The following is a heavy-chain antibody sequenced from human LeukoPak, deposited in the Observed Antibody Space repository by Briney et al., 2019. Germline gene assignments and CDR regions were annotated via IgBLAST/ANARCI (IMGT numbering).Heavy chain of an antibody. V-gene: IGHV5-51*01. D-gene: IGHD2/OR15-2a*01. Sequence: GESLKISCKGSGYNFTSYWIGWVRQMPGKGLEWMGIINPGDSDIRYSPSFQGQVTISADKSISTAYLQWSSLKASDTAMYYCIVHTPGYYFDYWGQGTLVTVSS. CDR2: INPGDSDI. CDR1: GYNFTSYW. J-gene: IGHJ4*02. CDR3: IVHTPGYYFDY.